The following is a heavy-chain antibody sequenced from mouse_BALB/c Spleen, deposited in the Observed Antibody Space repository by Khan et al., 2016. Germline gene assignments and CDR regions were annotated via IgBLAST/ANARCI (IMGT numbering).Heavy chain of an antibody. Sequence: QVQLQQSGAELVRPGASVKLSCKASGHPFTTYWMNWFKQRPEQGLEWIGRIDPYDSETHYDQKFKDKAILTVDKSSSTAYIQLSSLTSEDSAVYYCARGSKVFDYWGQGTTLTVSS. CDR2: IDPYDSET. J-gene: IGHJ2*01. CDR1: GHPFTTYW. V-gene: IGHV1-52*01. CDR3: ARGSKVFDY.